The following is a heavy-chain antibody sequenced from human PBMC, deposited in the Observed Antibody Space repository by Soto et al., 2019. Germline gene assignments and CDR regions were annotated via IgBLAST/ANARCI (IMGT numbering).Heavy chain of an antibody. D-gene: IGHD6-19*01. CDR3: ARDQHSAQWSYYYGLDV. Sequence: EVQLVESGGGLIQPGGSLRLSCAASGITVSTNYMSWVRQAPGKGLEWVSIIYSGGTTYYADSVKGRFTISRDNSKNTLSLQMNSLRAEDTAVYYCARDQHSAQWSYYYGLDVWGQGTTVTVSS. CDR2: IYSGGTT. J-gene: IGHJ6*02. V-gene: IGHV3-53*01. CDR1: GITVSTNY.